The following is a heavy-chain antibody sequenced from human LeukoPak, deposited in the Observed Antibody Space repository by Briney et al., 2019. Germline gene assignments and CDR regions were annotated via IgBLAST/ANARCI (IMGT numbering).Heavy chain of an antibody. D-gene: IGHD4-17*01. J-gene: IGHJ5*02. CDR1: GFALSDGVTLSNYG. V-gene: IGHV3-30*18. CDR3: TKDPNGDYVGAFDP. CDR2: ISFDGTHK. Sequence: GGSLRLSCAASGFALSDGVTLSNYGINWIRQAPGKGLEWVAVISFDGTHKYYADSVKGRFTISRDNSKNTLYLQMNSLRAEDTAVYYCTKDPNGDYVGAFDPWGQGTLVTVSS.